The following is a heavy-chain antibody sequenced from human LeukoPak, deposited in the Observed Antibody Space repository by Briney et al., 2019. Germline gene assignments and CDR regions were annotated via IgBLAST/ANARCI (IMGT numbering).Heavy chain of an antibody. CDR1: GFNFSSYA. CDR3: ATKLGSGYDYVY. Sequence: GGSLRLSCAASGFNFSSYAMSWVRQAPGKGLEWVSAISGSGGSTFYAVSVRGRFTISRDNSKNTLYLQMNSLRAEGTAVYYCATKLGSGYDYVYWGQGTLVTVSS. CDR2: ISGSGGST. J-gene: IGHJ4*02. D-gene: IGHD5-12*01. V-gene: IGHV3-23*01.